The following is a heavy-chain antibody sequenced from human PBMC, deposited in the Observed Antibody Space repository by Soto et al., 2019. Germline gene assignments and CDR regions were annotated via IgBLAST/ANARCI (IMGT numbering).Heavy chain of an antibody. J-gene: IGHJ4*02. CDR1: GGTFTNYG. D-gene: IGHD3-22*01. CDR2: IIPVLGPA. V-gene: IGHV1-69*01. CDR3: AMGYYYDSSVYNLQHKFDY. Sequence: QVQLVQSGSEVKKPGSSVKVSCKASGGTFTNYGISWVRQAPGQGLEWMGGIIPVLGPASYAQKVQGSVTITADESTSTAYMELNSLTSEDTAVFYCAMGYYYDSSVYNLQHKFDYWGQGTLVTVSS.